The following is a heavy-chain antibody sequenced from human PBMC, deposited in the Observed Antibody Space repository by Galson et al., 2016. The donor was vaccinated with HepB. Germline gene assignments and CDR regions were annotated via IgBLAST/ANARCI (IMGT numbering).Heavy chain of an antibody. CDR3: ARDRRGLYYYGMDV. J-gene: IGHJ6*02. CDR1: GFSFGTYG. D-gene: IGHD3-10*01. Sequence: SLRLSCAVSGFSFGTYGMHWVRQAPGKGLEWVATISYDGTSRHYADSVKGRYTISRDSSKNTLYLQMNSLRAEDTAVYYCARDRRGLYYYGMDVWGQGTTVTVS. V-gene: IGHV3-33*01. CDR2: ISYDGTSR.